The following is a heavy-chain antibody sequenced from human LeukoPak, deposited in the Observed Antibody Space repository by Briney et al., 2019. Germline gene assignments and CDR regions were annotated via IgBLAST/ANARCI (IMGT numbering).Heavy chain of an antibody. CDR1: GFTFSSYW. J-gene: IGHJ4*02. Sequence: GGSLRLSCAASGFTFSSYWMSWVRQAPGKGLEWVANIKQDGSEKYYVDSVKGRFTISRDNAKNSLYLQMNSLRAEDTAVYYCAREPVYDILTGYYRGGDYWGQGTLVTVSS. D-gene: IGHD3-9*01. CDR2: IKQDGSEK. V-gene: IGHV3-7*01. CDR3: AREPVYDILTGYYRGGDY.